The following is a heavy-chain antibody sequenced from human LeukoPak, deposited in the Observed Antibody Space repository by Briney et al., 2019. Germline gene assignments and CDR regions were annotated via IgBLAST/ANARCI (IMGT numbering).Heavy chain of an antibody. J-gene: IGHJ4*02. D-gene: IGHD4/OR15-4a*01. CDR3: ARQTIIYGDYSDY. CDR2: ISSSSSTI. V-gene: IGHV3-48*04. CDR1: GFTFSSSG. Sequence: GGSLRLSCAASGFTFSSSGMNWVRQAPGKGLEWVSYISSSSSTIYYADSVKGRFTISRDNAKNSLFLQMNSLRAEDTAVYYCARQTIIYGDYSDYWGQGTLVTVSS.